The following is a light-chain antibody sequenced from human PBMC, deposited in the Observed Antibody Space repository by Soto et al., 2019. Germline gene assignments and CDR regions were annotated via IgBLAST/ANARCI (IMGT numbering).Light chain of an antibody. J-gene: IGKJ5*01. V-gene: IGKV3-20*01. CDR1: QSVSSSY. CDR3: QQYGSTPPIT. Sequence: EIVLTQSPGTLSLSPGERATLSCRASQSVSSSYLAWYQQNPGQAPRLLIYGASSRATGIPDRFSGSGSGTDFNHTISRLEPEDFAVYYCQQYGSTPPITFGQGTRLEIK. CDR2: GAS.